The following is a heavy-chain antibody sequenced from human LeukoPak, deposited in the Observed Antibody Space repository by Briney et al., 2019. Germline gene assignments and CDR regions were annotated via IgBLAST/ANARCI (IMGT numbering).Heavy chain of an antibody. CDR3: ARHNRGSYYHDY. J-gene: IGHJ4*02. CDR2: IYYSGST. Sequence: SETLSLTCTVSGGSISSSNYYWGWIRQPPGKGLEWIGSIYYSGSTYHNPSLKSRVTIFVDTSKNQFSLKLSSVTAADTAVYYCARHNRGSYYHDYWGQGTLVTVSS. D-gene: IGHD3-22*01. V-gene: IGHV4-39*01. CDR1: GGSISSSNYY.